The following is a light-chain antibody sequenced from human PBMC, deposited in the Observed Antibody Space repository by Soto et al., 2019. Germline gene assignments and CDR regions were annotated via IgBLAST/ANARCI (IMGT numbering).Light chain of an antibody. CDR3: QQYDTLPLT. CDR2: DSS. V-gene: IGKV1-33*01. Sequence: DIQMTQSPSSLSASVGDRVTIICQASQDITNYLNWYQQKPGKAPNLLIHDSSNLETGVPSRFSRSGTGTYFSFTISSLQPEDIATYYCQQYDTLPLTFGQGTRLEIK. J-gene: IGKJ5*01. CDR1: QDITNY.